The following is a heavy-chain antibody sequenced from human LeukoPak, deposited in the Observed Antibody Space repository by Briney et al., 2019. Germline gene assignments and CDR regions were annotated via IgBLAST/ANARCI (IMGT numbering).Heavy chain of an antibody. Sequence: RRSLRLSCAASGFTFSSYAMHWVRQAPGKGLEWVAVISYDGSNKYYADSVKGRFTISRDNSKNTLYLQMNSLRAEDTAVYYCARSNIVVVTAASGLTWGQGTLVTVSS. CDR1: GFTFSSYA. CDR2: ISYDGSNK. CDR3: ARSNIVVVTAASGLT. V-gene: IGHV3-30-3*01. D-gene: IGHD2-21*02. J-gene: IGHJ5*02.